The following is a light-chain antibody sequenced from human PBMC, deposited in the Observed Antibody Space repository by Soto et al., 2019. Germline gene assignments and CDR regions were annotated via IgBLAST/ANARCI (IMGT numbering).Light chain of an antibody. CDR2: TAS. Sequence: DIQMTQFPSTLSASIGDRVTITCRASQSISTWLARYQQKAGKAPKLLIYTASSLETGVPSRFSGSGSGTEFTLTISSLQPDDFATYYCQHYNRYSPYTFGQGTRLEIK. J-gene: IGKJ2*01. V-gene: IGKV1-5*03. CDR3: QHYNRYSPYT. CDR1: QSISTW.